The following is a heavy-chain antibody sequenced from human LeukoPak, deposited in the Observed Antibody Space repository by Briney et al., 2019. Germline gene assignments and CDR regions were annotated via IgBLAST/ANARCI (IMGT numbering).Heavy chain of an antibody. CDR3: ARGGYYDSSGYYLLSDY. V-gene: IGHV3-21*01. J-gene: IGHJ4*02. CDR2: ISSSSSFI. Sequence: GGSLRLSCAASGFTFSSYSMNWVRQAPGKGLEWVSSISSSSSFIYYADSVKGRFTISRDNAKNSLDLQMNSLRAEDTAVYYCARGGYYDSSGYYLLSDYWGQGTLVTVSS. CDR1: GFTFSSYS. D-gene: IGHD3-22*01.